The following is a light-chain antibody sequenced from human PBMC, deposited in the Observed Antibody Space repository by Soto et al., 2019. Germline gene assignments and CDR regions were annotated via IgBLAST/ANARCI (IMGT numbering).Light chain of an antibody. CDR3: SSYAGSNTFVV. CDR2: EVT. V-gene: IGLV2-8*01. J-gene: IGLJ2*01. Sequence: QSALTQPPSASGSPGQSVTISCTGTTNDVGGYKYVSWYQQYPGKAPKLLIFEVTKRPSGVPDRFSGSKSGNTASLTVSGLQAEDEADYYCSSYAGSNTFVVFGGGTKLTVL. CDR1: TNDVGGYKY.